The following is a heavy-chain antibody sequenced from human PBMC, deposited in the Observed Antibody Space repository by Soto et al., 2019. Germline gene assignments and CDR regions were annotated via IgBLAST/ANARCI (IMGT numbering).Heavy chain of an antibody. CDR3: ARDLSKAAPTGY. CDR1: GFTFSSYS. Sequence: EVQLVESGGGLVKPGGSLRLSCAASGFTFSSYSMNWVRQAPGKGLEWVSSISSSSSYIYYADSVKGRFTISRDNAKNSLYLQMNSLRAEDTAVYYCARDLSKAAPTGYWGQGTLVTVSS. CDR2: ISSSSSYI. J-gene: IGHJ4*02. D-gene: IGHD2-15*01. V-gene: IGHV3-21*01.